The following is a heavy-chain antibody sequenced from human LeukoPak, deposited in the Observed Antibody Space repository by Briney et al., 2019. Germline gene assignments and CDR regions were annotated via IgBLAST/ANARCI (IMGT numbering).Heavy chain of an antibody. CDR1: VFTFNNYS. D-gene: IGHD2-2*01. J-gene: IGHJ4*02. Sequence: GGSLRLSCAASVFTFNNYSMTWVRHTPGKGPEWVSLISWKGDTTAYAESVRGRFTISRDNAKNSLYLHMNSLRPEDTAFYHCARRRCSSTTCSFDSWGQGSLVTVSS. CDR2: ISWKGDTT. CDR3: ARRRCSSTTCSFDS. V-gene: IGHV3-20*01.